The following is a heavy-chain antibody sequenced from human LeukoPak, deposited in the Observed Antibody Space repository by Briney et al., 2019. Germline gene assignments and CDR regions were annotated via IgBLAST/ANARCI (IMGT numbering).Heavy chain of an antibody. CDR1: GGSFSGYY. J-gene: IGHJ3*01. CDR2: INHSGST. D-gene: IGHD2-2*02. Sequence: SETLSLTCAVYGGSFSGYYWSWIRQPPGKGLEWIGEINHSGSTNYNPSLKSRVTMSVDTSKNQFSLKLSSVTAADTAVYYCARGRVVIVVVPAAIVWGQGTMVTVSS. V-gene: IGHV4-34*01. CDR3: ARGRVVIVVVPAAIV.